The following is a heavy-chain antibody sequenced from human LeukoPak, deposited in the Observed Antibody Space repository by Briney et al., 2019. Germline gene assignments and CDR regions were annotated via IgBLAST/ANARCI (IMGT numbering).Heavy chain of an antibody. CDR2: ISSSSSYI. CDR3: ATYPETYYYDSSGYHEKGYFDY. CDR1: GFTFSSYS. D-gene: IGHD3-22*01. Sequence: GGSLRLSCAASGFTFSSYSMNWVRQAPGKGLEWVSSISSSSSYIYYADSVKGRFTISRDNAKNSLYLQMNSLRAEDTAVYYCATYPETYYYDSSGYHEKGYFDYWGQGTLVTVSS. V-gene: IGHV3-21*01. J-gene: IGHJ4*02.